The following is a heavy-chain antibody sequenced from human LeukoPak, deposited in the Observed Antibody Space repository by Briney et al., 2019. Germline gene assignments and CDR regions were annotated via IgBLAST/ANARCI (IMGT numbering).Heavy chain of an antibody. CDR1: SDSTNSHN. D-gene: IGHD3-10*01. CDR2: VHSTGST. Sequence: SVTLSLTCTVCSDSTNSHNWSWIPHPPGKGLVGISFVHSTGSTNYSPSHYGQVSLSVDTFKDQFSMNLNSVTAADTALYFCARLRGLYWVEEVKNYYHSMYVWGQGTTVTVSS. CDR3: ARLRGLYWVEEVKNYYHSMYV. J-gene: IGHJ6*02. V-gene: IGHV4-4*08.